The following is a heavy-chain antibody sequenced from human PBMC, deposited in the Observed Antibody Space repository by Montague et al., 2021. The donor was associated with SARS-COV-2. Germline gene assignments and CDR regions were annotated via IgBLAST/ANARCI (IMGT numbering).Heavy chain of an antibody. CDR3: ARVRYYGSGTSLGMDV. CDR2: INHSGST. CDR1: GGSFSGYY. D-gene: IGHD3-10*01. J-gene: IGHJ6*02. V-gene: IGHV4-34*01. Sequence: SETLSLTCDVYGGSFSGYYWSWIRQPPGKGLEWIGEINHSGSTNYNPSLQSRVTIAVDTSKNQFSLKLSSVTAADTAVYSGARVRYYGSGTSLGMDVWGQGTTVTVSS.